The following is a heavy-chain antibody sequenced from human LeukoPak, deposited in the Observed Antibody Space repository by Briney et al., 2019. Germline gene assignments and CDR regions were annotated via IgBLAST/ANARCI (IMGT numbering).Heavy chain of an antibody. CDR3: ARVLFWGSYCSFDY. Sequence: GGSLRLSCAASAFTFSSYAMNWVRQAPGKGLEWVSAHSGSGDITYYANSVKGRFTIYRDNSKNPMYLQMNSLRAEDTAVYYCARVLFWGSYCSFDYWRQRTLVTVS. CDR2: HSGSGDIT. D-gene: IGHD3-16*02. J-gene: IGHJ4*02. CDR1: AFTFSSYA. V-gene: IGHV3-23*01.